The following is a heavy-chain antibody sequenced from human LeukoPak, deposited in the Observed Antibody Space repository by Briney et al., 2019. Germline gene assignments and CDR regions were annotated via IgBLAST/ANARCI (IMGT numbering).Heavy chain of an antibody. Sequence: SQALSLTCAISGYRVPSNSAAWNWIRQSPSRGLEWLGRTYCRSKWYNDYAVSVKSRITINPDTSKNQFSLQLNSVTPEDTAVYYCARGTGQWLRFLICCGMDVWGQGTTVTVSS. CDR1: GYRVPSNSAA. D-gene: IGHD5-12*01. CDR3: ARGTGQWLRFLICCGMDV. J-gene: IGHJ6*02. V-gene: IGHV6-1*01. CDR2: TYCRSKWYN.